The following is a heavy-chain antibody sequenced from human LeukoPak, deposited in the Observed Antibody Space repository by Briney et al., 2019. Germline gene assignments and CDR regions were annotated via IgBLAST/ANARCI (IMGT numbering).Heavy chain of an antibody. CDR1: GGSFSGYY. CDR3: ARDSSGYYPFDY. V-gene: IGHV4-34*01. Sequence: SETLSLTCAVYGGSFSGYYWSWIRQPPGKGLEWIGEINHSGSTNYNPSLKSRVTISVDTSKNQFSLKLSSVTAAVTAVYYCARDSSGYYPFDYWGQGTLVTVSS. D-gene: IGHD3-22*01. J-gene: IGHJ4*02. CDR2: INHSGST.